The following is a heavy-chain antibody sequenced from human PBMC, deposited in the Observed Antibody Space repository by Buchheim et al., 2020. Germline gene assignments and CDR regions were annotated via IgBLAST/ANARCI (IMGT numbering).Heavy chain of an antibody. V-gene: IGHV3-48*03. J-gene: IGHJ4*02. CDR1: GFTFSSYE. D-gene: IGHD2-8*01. Sequence: EVQLVESGGGLVQPGGSLRLSCAASGFTFSSYEMNWVRQAPGKGLEWVSSISSGGTTKYYADSVEGRFSISRDNAKNSLYLLMNSLRAEDTAVYYCARLGKWHTNGSSDYWGQGTL. CDR2: ISSGGTTK. CDR3: ARLGKWHTNGSSDY.